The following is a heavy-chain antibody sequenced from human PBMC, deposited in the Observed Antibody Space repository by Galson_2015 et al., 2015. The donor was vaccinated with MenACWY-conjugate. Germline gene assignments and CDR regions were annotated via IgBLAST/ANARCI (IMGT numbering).Heavy chain of an antibody. J-gene: IGHJ4*02. Sequence: SLRLSCAASGFTFSTYSMNWVRQAPGKGLEWVGNINEGGGEKYYVDSVKGRFTISKDNAKNSVYLQMNSLRAEDTAVYYCARDRGFLDYWGQGTLVTVSS. D-gene: IGHD3-10*01. CDR3: ARDRGFLDY. V-gene: IGHV3-7*03. CDR2: INEGGGEK. CDR1: GFTFSTYS.